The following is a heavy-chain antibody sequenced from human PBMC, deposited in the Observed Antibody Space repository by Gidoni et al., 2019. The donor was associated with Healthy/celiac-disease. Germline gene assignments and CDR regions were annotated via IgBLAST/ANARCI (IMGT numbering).Heavy chain of an antibody. Sequence: EVQLLESGGGLVQPGGSLRLSCAASGFSFTSYAMSWVRQAPGKGLGWVSSLSGSGSNTYDADSVKGRFTISRDNSKNMLYLQMNSLRAEDTALYYCAKAVTVVPAADDYWGQGTLVTVSS. V-gene: IGHV3-23*01. CDR3: AKAVTVVPAADDY. CDR2: LSGSGSNT. CDR1: GFSFTSYA. J-gene: IGHJ4*02. D-gene: IGHD2-2*01.